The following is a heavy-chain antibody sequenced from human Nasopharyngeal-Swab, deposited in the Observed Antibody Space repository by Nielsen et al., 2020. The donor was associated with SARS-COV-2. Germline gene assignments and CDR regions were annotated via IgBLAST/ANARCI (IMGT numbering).Heavy chain of an antibody. J-gene: IGHJ4*02. CDR2: ISGGGDST. CDR3: AKANTRDFDY. V-gene: IGHV3-23*01. CDR1: GFSFNSFA. Sequence: GGSLRLSCAASGFSFNSFAMSWVRQAPGKGLEWVSGISGGGDSTHYADSAKGRFTISRDNSRKTLYLQMNSLRAEDTAVYHCAKANTRDFDYWGQGTLVTVSS.